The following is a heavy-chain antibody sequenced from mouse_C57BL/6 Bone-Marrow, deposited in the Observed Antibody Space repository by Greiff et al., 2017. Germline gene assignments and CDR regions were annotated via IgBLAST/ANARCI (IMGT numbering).Heavy chain of an antibody. CDR3: ATAGGYYYGSSYSWFAY. CDR1: GYTFTSYG. CDR2: IYIGNGYT. Sequence: EVHLVESGAELVRPGSSVKMSCKTSGYTFTSYGINWVKQRPGQGLEWIGYIYIGNGYTEYNEMFKGKATLTSDTSSSTAYMQLSSLTSEDSAIYFCATAGGYYYGSSYSWFAYWGQGTLVTVSA. V-gene: IGHV1-58*01. J-gene: IGHJ3*01. D-gene: IGHD1-1*01.